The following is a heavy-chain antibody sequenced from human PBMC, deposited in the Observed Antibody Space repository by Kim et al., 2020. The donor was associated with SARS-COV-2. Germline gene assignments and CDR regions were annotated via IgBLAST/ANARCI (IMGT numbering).Heavy chain of an antibody. CDR3: ARDPGRGWNLDC. CDR1: GYTFTDHY. Sequence: ASVKASCKASGYTFTDHYIHWVRQAPGQGLEWMGLINPSTGDTKSAQKFQGRVTVTREASITTVYMELTRLTSDDTAMYYCARDPGRGWNLDCWGQGTLVTVSS. J-gene: IGHJ4*02. CDR2: INPSTGDT. V-gene: IGHV1-2*02. D-gene: IGHD6-19*01.